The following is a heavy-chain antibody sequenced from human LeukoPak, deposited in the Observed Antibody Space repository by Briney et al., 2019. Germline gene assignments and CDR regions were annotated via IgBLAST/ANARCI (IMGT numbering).Heavy chain of an antibody. CDR1: GGSFSGYY. J-gene: IGHJ5*02. CDR3: ASHSNYCWFDP. V-gene: IGHV4-34*01. Sequence: SETLSLTCAVYGGSFSGYYWSWIRQPPGKGLEWIGEINHSGSTNYNPSLKSRVTISVDTSKNQFSLKLSSVTAADTAVYYCASHSNYCWFDPWGQGTLVTVSS. CDR2: INHSGST. D-gene: IGHD4-11*01.